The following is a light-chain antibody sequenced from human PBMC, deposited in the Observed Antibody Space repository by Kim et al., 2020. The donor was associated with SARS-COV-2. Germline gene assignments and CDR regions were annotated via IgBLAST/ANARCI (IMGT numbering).Light chain of an antibody. V-gene: IGKV1-5*01. Sequence: DIQMTQSPSTLSASVGDRVTITCRASQSISIWLAWYQQKPGKAPNLLIYDASNLESGVPSRFSGIGSGTEFTLTISSLQPDDFATYYCQEYKSNSWTFGQGTKVDIK. CDR2: DAS. CDR3: QEYKSNSWT. J-gene: IGKJ1*01. CDR1: QSISIW.